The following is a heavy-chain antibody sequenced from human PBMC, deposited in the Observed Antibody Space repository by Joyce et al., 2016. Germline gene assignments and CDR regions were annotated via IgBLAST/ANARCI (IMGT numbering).Heavy chain of an antibody. D-gene: IGHD3-3*01. V-gene: IGHV1-24*01. CDR1: GYTRTELP. CDR2: FDPEDGET. CDR3: ATEDPRTIFGVVILQYVMDV. J-gene: IGHJ6*02. Sequence: QVQVVQSGAEVKKPGASVKVSCEVSGYTRTELPMHWVRQAPGKGLEWMGTFDPEDGETIYAQKFQGRVTMTEDTSTDTAYLELSSLRSEDTAVYYCATEDPRTIFGVVILQYVMDVWGQGATVTVSS.